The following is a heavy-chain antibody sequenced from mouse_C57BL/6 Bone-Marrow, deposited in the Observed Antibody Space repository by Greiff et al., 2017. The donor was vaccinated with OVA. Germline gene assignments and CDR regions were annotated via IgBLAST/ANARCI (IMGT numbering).Heavy chain of an antibody. D-gene: IGHD2-1*01. CDR1: GFTFSDYY. Sequence: KVVESEGGLVQPGSSMKLSCTASGFTFSDYYMAWVRQVPEKGLEWVAHINYDGSSTYYLDSLKSRFIISRDNAKNILYLQMSSLKSEDTATYYCAREESIYYGNYWYFDVWGTGTTVTVSS. CDR2: INYDGSST. V-gene: IGHV5-16*01. J-gene: IGHJ1*03. CDR3: AREESIYYGNYWYFDV.